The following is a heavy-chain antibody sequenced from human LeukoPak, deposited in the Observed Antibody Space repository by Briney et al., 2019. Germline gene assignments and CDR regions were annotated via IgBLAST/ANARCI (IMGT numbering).Heavy chain of an antibody. CDR2: INHSGST. D-gene: IGHD4-23*01. CDR3: ARTTTVVTESGRWFDP. J-gene: IGHJ5*02. CDR1: GGSFSGYY. V-gene: IGHV4-34*01. Sequence: PSETLSLTCAVYGGSFSGYYWSWIRQPPGKGLEWIGEINHSGSTNYNPSLKSQVTISVDTSKNQFSLKLSSVTAADTAVYYCARTTTVVTESGRWFDPWGQGTLVTVSS.